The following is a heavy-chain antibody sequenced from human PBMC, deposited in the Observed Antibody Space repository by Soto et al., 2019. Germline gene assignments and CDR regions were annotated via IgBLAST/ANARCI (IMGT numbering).Heavy chain of an antibody. J-gene: IGHJ4*02. CDR3: ARGSGYYYWDDY. Sequence: QVQLVQSGAEEKKPGASVKVSCKASGYTFTSYAVHWVRQAPGQRLEWMGWINAGNGNTKYSQKFQGRVTITRDTCASTAYMELSSLRSEDTAVYYCARGSGYYYWDDYWGQGTLVTVSS. D-gene: IGHD3-22*01. V-gene: IGHV1-3*05. CDR2: INAGNGNT. CDR1: GYTFTSYA.